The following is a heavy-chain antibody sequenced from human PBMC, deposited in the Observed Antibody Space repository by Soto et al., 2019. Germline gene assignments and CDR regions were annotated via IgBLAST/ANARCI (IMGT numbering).Heavy chain of an antibody. D-gene: IGHD6-19*01. CDR3: GKARKYSSPYDS. CDR2: ISGGGRKT. V-gene: IGHV3-23*01. J-gene: IGHJ5*01. CDR1: GFMFGSYA. Sequence: EVHLLESGGGLVQPGGSLRLSCATSGFMFGSYAMNWVRQAPGKGLEWDSVISGGGRKTNYADSVRGRLTTSRDSSTDTVYLQMYTLRDEDTAVYYCGKARKYSSPYDSWGQGTLVTVSP.